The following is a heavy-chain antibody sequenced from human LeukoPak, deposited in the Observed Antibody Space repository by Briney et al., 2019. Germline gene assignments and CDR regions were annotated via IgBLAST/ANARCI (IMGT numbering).Heavy chain of an antibody. J-gene: IGHJ3*02. CDR3: ARVRIVGATYDAFDI. Sequence: GGSLRLSCAASGFTFSTYALHGVRQAPGKGLEGVAVISYDGTTKSHAGSVKGRFTIPRDNSKNTLYLQMNTLRAEDTAVYYCARVRIVGATYDAFDIWGQGTMVTVSS. CDR2: ISYDGTTK. D-gene: IGHD1-26*01. V-gene: IGHV3-30-3*01. CDR1: GFTFSTYA.